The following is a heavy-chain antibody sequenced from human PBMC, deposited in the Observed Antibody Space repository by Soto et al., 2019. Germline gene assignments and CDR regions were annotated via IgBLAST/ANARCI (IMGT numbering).Heavy chain of an antibody. J-gene: IGHJ4*02. D-gene: IGHD6-19*01. CDR1: GFTFSTYT. CDR3: AKGSSGWSELHY. V-gene: IGHV3-23*01. CDR2: TSGGGDIT. Sequence: PGGSLRLSCAASGFTFSTYTMSWVRQAPGKGLEWVSVTSGGGDITYYADPVKGRFSISRDNSKNTLSLQMNSLRAEDTAVYYCAKGSSGWSELHYWGQGALVTVSS.